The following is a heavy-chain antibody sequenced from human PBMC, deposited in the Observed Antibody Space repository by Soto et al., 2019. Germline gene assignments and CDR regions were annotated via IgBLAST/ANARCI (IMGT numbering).Heavy chain of an antibody. Sequence: QVQLQESGPGLVKPSETLSLTCTVSGGSISSYYWSWIRQPPGKGLEWIGYIYYSGSTNYNPSLKSRVTISVDTSKNQFSLKLSSVTAADTVVYYCARDRRAGCISTSCYVSGWFDPWGQGTLVTVSS. CDR1: GGSISSYY. D-gene: IGHD2-2*01. CDR2: IYYSGST. J-gene: IGHJ5*02. V-gene: IGHV4-59*01. CDR3: ARDRRAGCISTSCYVSGWFDP.